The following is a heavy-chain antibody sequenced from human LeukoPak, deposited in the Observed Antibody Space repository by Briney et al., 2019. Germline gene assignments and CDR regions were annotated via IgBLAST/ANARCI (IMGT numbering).Heavy chain of an antibody. CDR2: IDPYNGDT. CDR3: ARDKAPRYIYGLGL. D-gene: IGHD5-18*01. V-gene: IGHV1-18*01. Sequence: ASVKVSCRASGYTFITYGINWVRQAPGQGLERMGRIDPYNGDTDYAQKVQGRVTMTKDTSTSTAYMELRSLRSDDTAVYYCARDKAPRYIYGLGLWGQGTLVTVSS. CDR1: GYTFITYG. J-gene: IGHJ4*02.